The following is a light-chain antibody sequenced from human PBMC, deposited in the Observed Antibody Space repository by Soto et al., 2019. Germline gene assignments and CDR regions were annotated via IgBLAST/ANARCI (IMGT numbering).Light chain of an antibody. CDR3: QQYDKWPLT. CDR1: HSVDSN. CDR2: GAS. J-gene: IGKJ4*01. Sequence: EIVMTQSPGTLSVSTGQGATLSCRASHSVDSNLAWYQQKPGQPPTLLIFGASTRPTGIPDRFSGSGSGTEFTLTISSLQSEDFAVYYCQQYDKWPLTFGGGTKVDIK. V-gene: IGKV3D-15*01.